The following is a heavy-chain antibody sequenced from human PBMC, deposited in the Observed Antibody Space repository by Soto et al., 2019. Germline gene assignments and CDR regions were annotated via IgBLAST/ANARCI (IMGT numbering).Heavy chain of an antibody. J-gene: IGHJ4*02. D-gene: IGHD6-19*01. Sequence: SETLSLTCSVSGGSIRGSYWSWIRQSPGKGLEWLGYVYYTGSTNYSPSLRSRVSISVDTSRNEFSLRLSSVTAADTAVYFCARSVAVPGAHIDYWGQGTQVTVSS. V-gene: IGHV4-59*01. CDR1: GGSIRGSY. CDR2: VYYTGST. CDR3: ARSVAVPGAHIDY.